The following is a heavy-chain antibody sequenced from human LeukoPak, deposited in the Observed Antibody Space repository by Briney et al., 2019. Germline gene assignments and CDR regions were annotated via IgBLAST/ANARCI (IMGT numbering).Heavy chain of an antibody. CDR3: AREGSSSSWYPFDY. V-gene: IGHV3-21*01. CDR1: GFTFSSYS. Sequence: GGSPRLSCAASGFTFSSYSMNWVRQAPGKGLEWVSSISSSSSYIYYADSVKGRFTISRDNAKNSLYLQMNSLRAEDTAVYYCAREGSSSSWYPFDYWGQGTLVTVSS. CDR2: ISSSSSYI. J-gene: IGHJ4*02. D-gene: IGHD6-13*01.